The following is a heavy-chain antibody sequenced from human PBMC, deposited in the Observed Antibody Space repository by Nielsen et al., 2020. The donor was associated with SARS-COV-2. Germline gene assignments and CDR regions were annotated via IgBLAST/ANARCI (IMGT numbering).Heavy chain of an antibody. J-gene: IGHJ4*02. Sequence: GESLKISCAASGFTFSNAWMSWVRQAPGKGLEWVGRIKSKTDGGTTDYAAPMKGRFTISRDDSTNTLYMQMNSLKSEDTGVYYCTTDFGDPRGYWGQGTLVTVSS. D-gene: IGHD4-17*01. CDR2: IKSKTDGGTT. V-gene: IGHV3-15*01. CDR1: GFTFSNAW. CDR3: TTDFGDPRGY.